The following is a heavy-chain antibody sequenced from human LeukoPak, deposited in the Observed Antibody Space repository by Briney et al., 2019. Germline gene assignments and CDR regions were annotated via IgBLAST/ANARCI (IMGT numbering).Heavy chain of an antibody. CDR3: AREMGIAVAGFDY. J-gene: IGHJ4*02. CDR2: INHSGST. CDR1: GDSIHSYGSY. V-gene: IGHV4-30-2*01. Sequence: SEALSLTCTVSGDSIHSYGSYWSWIRQPPGKGLEWIGYINHSGSTSYNPSLKSRVTISVDRSNNQFSLRLNSVTAADTAVYYCAREMGIAVAGFDYWGQGTLVTVSS. D-gene: IGHD6-19*01.